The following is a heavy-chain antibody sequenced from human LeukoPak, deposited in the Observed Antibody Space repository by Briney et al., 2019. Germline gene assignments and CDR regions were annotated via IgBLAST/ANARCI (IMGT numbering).Heavy chain of an antibody. CDR1: GFTFNYFA. V-gene: IGHV3-30-3*01. Sequence: GGSLRLSCAGSGFTFNYFAIHWVRQAPGKGLEWVAVTSFDGTNKYYADSVRGRFTISRDNSNKTVYLQMNSLRAEDTAVYYCARGGDYAGVAALIDLWGQGTPVTVSS. CDR3: ARGGDYAGVAALIDL. CDR2: TSFDGTNK. D-gene: IGHD4-23*01. J-gene: IGHJ4*02.